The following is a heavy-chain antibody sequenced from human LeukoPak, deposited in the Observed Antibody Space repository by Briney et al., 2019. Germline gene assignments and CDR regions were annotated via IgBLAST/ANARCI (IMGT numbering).Heavy chain of an antibody. CDR2: IYPGESIYASENT. J-gene: IGHJ4*02. V-gene: IGHV4-4*07. Sequence: SETLSLTCSVSGVSISAYYWSWIRQPAGKGLEWIGRIYPGESIYASENTNYNPSLKSRVSMSGDTSKNQVSLQLRSVTAADTAVYYCARGVYIAAGQYAYWGQGTLVTVSS. CDR1: GVSISAYY. D-gene: IGHD6-13*01. CDR3: ARGVYIAAGQYAY.